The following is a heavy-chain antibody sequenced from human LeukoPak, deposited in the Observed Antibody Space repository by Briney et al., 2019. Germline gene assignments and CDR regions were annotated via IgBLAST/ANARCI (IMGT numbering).Heavy chain of an antibody. D-gene: IGHD6-13*01. CDR1: GFTVSNKY. CDR2: LYPGGTT. J-gene: IGHJ6*03. V-gene: IGHV3-66*02. CDR3: AKGGYSSSWYEALGYYYYYMDV. Sequence: GGSLRLSCAASGFTVSNKYMSWVRQAPGKGLEWVSDLYPGGTTYYSDSVKGRFTISRDNSKNTLYLQMNSLRAEDTAVYYCAKGGYSSSWYEALGYYYYYMDVWGKGTTVTVSS.